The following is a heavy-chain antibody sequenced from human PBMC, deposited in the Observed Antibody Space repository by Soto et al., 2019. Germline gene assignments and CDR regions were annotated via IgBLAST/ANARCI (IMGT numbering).Heavy chain of an antibody. CDR1: GFTLSSYA. J-gene: IGHJ4*02. D-gene: IGHD5-12*01. Sequence: EVQLLESGGGLVQPGGSLRLSCAASGFTLSSYAMSWVRQAPGKGLEWVSAISGSGGSTYYADSVKGRFTISRDNSKNTLYLQMNSLRAEDTAVYYCAKGTTGGYATFVDYWGQGTLVTVSS. V-gene: IGHV3-23*01. CDR3: AKGTTGGYATFVDY. CDR2: ISGSGGST.